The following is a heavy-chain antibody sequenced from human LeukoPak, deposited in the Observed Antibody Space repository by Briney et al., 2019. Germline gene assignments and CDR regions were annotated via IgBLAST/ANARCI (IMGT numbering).Heavy chain of an antibody. Sequence: GGSLRLSCAGSGFSFGTYSMTWVRQDAGKGLVWVSHMNGDGSSTTYADSVKGRFTISRDNAKNTLYLQMNRLKAEDTAVYYCARSVTGAFDIWGQGTMVTVSS. CDR3: ARSVTGAFDI. J-gene: IGHJ3*02. D-gene: IGHD3-3*01. CDR1: GFSFGTYS. V-gene: IGHV3-74*01. CDR2: MNGDGSST.